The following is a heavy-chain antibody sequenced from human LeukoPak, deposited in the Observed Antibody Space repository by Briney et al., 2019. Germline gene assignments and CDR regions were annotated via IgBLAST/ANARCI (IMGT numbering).Heavy chain of an antibody. Sequence: SETLSLTCTVSGGSVSSGTYYWTWIRQPPGKGLEWIGYISYSESTNYNPSLKSRVTISVDTSKSQFSLNLSSVTAADTAVYYCARRGSGGRSFDIWGQGTMVTVSS. CDR3: ARRGSGGRSFDI. CDR1: GGSVSSGTYY. J-gene: IGHJ3*02. V-gene: IGHV4-61*01. D-gene: IGHD2-15*01. CDR2: ISYSEST.